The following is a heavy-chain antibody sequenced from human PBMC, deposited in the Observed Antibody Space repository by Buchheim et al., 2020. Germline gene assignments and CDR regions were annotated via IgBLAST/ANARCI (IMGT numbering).Heavy chain of an antibody. D-gene: IGHD3-10*01. Sequence: QVQLVESGGGLVKPGGSLRLSCVASGFTLNDCHMNWIRQTPGKGLEWISYISETGSTKYYADSVKGRFIISRDNVKNSLYLEMNSLRDEDSAVYYCAREPITVVRSYKYGLDVWGQGTT. V-gene: IGHV3-11*01. J-gene: IGHJ6*02. CDR3: AREPITVVRSYKYGLDV. CDR1: GFTLNDCH. CDR2: ISETGSTK.